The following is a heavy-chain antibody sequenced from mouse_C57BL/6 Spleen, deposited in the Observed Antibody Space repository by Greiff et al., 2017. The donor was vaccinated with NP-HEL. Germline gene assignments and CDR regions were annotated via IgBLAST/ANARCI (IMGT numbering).Heavy chain of an antibody. V-gene: IGHV1-26*01. CDR1: GYTFTDYY. Sequence: EVQLQQSGPELVKPGASVKISCKASGYTFTDYYMNWVKQSHGKSLEWIGDINPNNGGTSYNQKFKGKATLTVDKSSSTAYMELRSLTSEDSAVYYCARAPLVYGSSYWYFDVWGTGTTVTVSS. D-gene: IGHD1-1*01. J-gene: IGHJ1*03. CDR3: ARAPLVYGSSYWYFDV. CDR2: INPNNGGT.